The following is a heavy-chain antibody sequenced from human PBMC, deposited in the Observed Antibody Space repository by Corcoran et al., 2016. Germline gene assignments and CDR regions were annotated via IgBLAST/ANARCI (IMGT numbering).Heavy chain of an antibody. CDR2: IVVGSGNT. V-gene: IGHV1-58*01. D-gene: IGHD1-26*01. Sequence: QMQLVQSGPEVKKPGTSVKVSCKASGFTFTSSAVQWVRQARGQRLEWIGGIVVGSGNTNYAQKFQERVTITRDMSTSTAYMAMSSLRSEDTAVYYCAADRYSGGYWVYCCQGTLVTVSS. CDR3: AADRYSGGYWVY. J-gene: IGHJ4*02. CDR1: GFTFTSSA.